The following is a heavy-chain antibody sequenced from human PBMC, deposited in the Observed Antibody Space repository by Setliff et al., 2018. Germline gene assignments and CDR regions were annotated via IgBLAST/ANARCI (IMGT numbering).Heavy chain of an antibody. D-gene: IGHD3-22*01. CDR1: GDSVSSNSAA. CDR2: TYYRSKWYD. J-gene: IGHJ3*02. CDR3: ARGKIRITMIVVPTGGALDI. V-gene: IGHV6-1*01. Sequence: SQTLSLTCAISGDSVSSNSAAWNWIRQSPSRGLEWLGRTYYRSKWYDDYAVSVKSRITINPDTSKNQFSLQLSSVTAADTAVYYCARGKIRITMIVVPTGGALDIWGQGTMVTVSS.